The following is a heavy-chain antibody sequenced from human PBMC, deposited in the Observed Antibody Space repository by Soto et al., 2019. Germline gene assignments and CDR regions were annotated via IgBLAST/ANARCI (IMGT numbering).Heavy chain of an antibody. CDR3: ARWGSRGVRSPDY. D-gene: IGHD3-10*01. CDR1: GGSINSYY. CDR2: IYYSGST. Sequence: SETLSLTCTVSGGSINSYYWSWIRQPPGKGLEWIGYIYYSGSTNYNPSLKSRVTISVDTSKNQFSLKLSSVTAADTAVYYCARWGSRGVRSPDYWGQGILVTVSS. J-gene: IGHJ4*02. V-gene: IGHV4-59*01.